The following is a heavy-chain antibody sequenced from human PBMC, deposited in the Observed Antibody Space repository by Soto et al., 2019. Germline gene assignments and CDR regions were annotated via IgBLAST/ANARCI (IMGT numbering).Heavy chain of an antibody. CDR1: GYTFTGYY. CDR2: INPNSGGT. Sequence: ASVKVSCKASGYTFTGYYMHWVRQAPGQGLEWMGWINPNSGGTNYAQKFQGRVTMTRDTPISTAYMELSRLRSDDTAVYYCARDLWWQQLIYWFDPWGQGTLVTVSS. J-gene: IGHJ5*02. D-gene: IGHD6-13*01. V-gene: IGHV1-2*02. CDR3: ARDLWWQQLIYWFDP.